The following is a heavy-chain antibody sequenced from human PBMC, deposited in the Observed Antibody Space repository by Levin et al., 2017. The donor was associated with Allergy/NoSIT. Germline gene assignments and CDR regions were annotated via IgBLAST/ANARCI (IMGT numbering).Heavy chain of an antibody. D-gene: IGHD6-19*01. Sequence: SETLSLTCTVSGGSLTAGYWWTWLRQSPENGLEWIGQVSFGGETNYNPSLESRVTMSVDHSKNQFSLILNSMAAADTAIYYCAGSVWAVSGAWGQGILVTVSS. CDR3: AGSVWAVSGA. CDR2: VSFGGET. CDR1: GGSLTAGYW. V-gene: IGHV4-4*02. J-gene: IGHJ5*02.